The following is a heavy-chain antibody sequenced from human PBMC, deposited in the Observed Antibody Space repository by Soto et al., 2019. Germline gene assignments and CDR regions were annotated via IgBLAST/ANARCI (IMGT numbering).Heavy chain of an antibody. D-gene: IGHD3-22*01. CDR1: GYTFTDYY. CDR2: INPSGGST. J-gene: IGHJ4*02. Sequence: ASVKVSCKASGYTFTDYYIHWVRQAPGQGLEWMGIINPSGGSTSYAQKFQGRVTMTRDTSTSTVYMELSSLRSEDTAVYYCARELDYYDSSGYYYIGYWGQGTLVTVSS. CDR3: ARELDYYDSSGYYYIGY. V-gene: IGHV1-46*01.